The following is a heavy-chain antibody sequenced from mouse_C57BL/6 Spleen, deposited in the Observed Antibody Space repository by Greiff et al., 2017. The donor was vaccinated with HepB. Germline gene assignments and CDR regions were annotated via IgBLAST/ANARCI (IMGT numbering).Heavy chain of an antibody. J-gene: IGHJ3*01. CDR3: ANAYYSNYGEGFAY. CDR1: GYTFTDYY. Sequence: QVQLQQSGAELVRPGASVKLSCKASGYTFTDYYINWVKQRPGQGLEWIARIYPGSGNTYYNEKFKGKATLTAETSSSTAYMQLSSLTSEDSAVYFCANAYYSNYGEGFAYWGQGTLVTVSA. D-gene: IGHD2-5*01. CDR2: IYPGSGNT. V-gene: IGHV1-76*01.